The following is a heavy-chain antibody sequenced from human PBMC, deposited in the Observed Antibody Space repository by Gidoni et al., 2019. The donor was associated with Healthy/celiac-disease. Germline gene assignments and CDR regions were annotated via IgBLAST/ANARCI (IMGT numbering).Heavy chain of an antibody. CDR3: ATETTVTTWAHFDY. CDR2: IRGSGGNT. Sequence: EVPLLESGGGLVQPGGSLRLSCAASGCTSRSYAISWVRQAPGKGLEWVSAIRGSGGNTYYADSVKGRFTISRDNSKNTLYLQMNSLRAEDTAVYYCATETTVTTWAHFDYWGQGTLVTVSS. V-gene: IGHV3-23*01. D-gene: IGHD4-17*01. CDR1: GCTSRSYA. J-gene: IGHJ4*02.